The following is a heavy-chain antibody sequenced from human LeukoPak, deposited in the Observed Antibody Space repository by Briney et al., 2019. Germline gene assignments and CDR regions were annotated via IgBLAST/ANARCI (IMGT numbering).Heavy chain of an antibody. Sequence: SETLSLTCTVSGVSIRSLSYYWAWIRQSPGKGLEWIGSIFYSGGTYDNPSLKSRLTLSVDTSKNQFSLRLNSVTAADTAVYFCTRRGHYGTFDYWGPGSLVTVSS. D-gene: IGHD3-10*01. V-gene: IGHV4-39*01. CDR1: GVSIRSLSYY. CDR3: TRRGHYGTFDY. J-gene: IGHJ4*02. CDR2: IFYSGGT.